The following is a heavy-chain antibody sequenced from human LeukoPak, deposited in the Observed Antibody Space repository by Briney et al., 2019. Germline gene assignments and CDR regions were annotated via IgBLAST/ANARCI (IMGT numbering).Heavy chain of an antibody. CDR2: ISWNSGSI. CDR1: GFTFDDYA. V-gene: IGHV3-9*01. Sequence: GGSLRLSCAASGFTFDDYAMHWVRQAPGKGLEWVSGISWNSGSIGYADSVKGRFTISRDNAKNSLYLQMNSLRAEDTALYYCAKDLMGATLYYFDYWGQGTLVTVSS. D-gene: IGHD1-26*01. J-gene: IGHJ4*02. CDR3: AKDLMGATLYYFDY.